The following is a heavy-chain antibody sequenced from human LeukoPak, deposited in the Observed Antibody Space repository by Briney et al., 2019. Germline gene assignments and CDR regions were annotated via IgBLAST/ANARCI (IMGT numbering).Heavy chain of an antibody. CDR3: ARGRPDPQNSDYWDY. D-gene: IGHD3-22*01. J-gene: IGHJ4*02. Sequence: SETLSLTCTISRGSISTYYWSWIRQTPGTTLEWIGNIHYTGRTRYNPSLESRVTMSLDTPKNEFSPRLTSMTAADSAVYYCARGRPDPQNSDYWDYWGQGILVTVSS. CDR2: IHYTGRT. CDR1: RGSISTYY. V-gene: IGHV4-59*13.